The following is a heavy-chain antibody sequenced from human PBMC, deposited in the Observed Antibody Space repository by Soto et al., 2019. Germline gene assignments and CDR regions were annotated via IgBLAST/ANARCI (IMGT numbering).Heavy chain of an antibody. CDR2: VSNDGNRK. J-gene: IGHJ5*01. Sequence: QVQLVESGGGVVQPGRSLRLTCAASGFTFSDSGMHWVRQAPGKGLEWVALVSNDGNRKYYADSVKGRFTISRDNSESTLYLQMNSRRAEDTAVYYCARWVGGSMYDNSGKYDSWGQGTLVTVSS. CDR3: ARWVGGSMYDNSGKYDS. CDR1: GFTFSDSG. D-gene: IGHD3-22*01. V-gene: IGHV3-30*03.